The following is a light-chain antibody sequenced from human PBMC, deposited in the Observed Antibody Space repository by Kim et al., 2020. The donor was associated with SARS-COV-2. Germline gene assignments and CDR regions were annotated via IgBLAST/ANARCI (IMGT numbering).Light chain of an antibody. CDR3: QQFNGYPL. CDR2: DAY. V-gene: IGKV1-13*02. J-gene: IGKJ4*01. Sequence: AIQLTQSPSSLSASVGDRVTITCRASQGIGSALVWYQQEPGKAPKLLIYDAYSLESGVPSRFSGSRSGTDFTLTISSLQPEDFATYYCQQFNGYPLFGGGTKVDIK. CDR1: QGIGSA.